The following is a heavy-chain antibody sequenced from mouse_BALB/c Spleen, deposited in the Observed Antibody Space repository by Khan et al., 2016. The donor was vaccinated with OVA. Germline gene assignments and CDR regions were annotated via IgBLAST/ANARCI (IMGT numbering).Heavy chain of an antibody. Sequence: EVQLVESGPGLVKPSQSLSLTCTVTGYSLTSGYGWNWIRQFPGNKLEWMGYISYSGSTNYNPSLKSRISITRDTSKNQFFLQLTSVTTEDTATYYGAETARIKYWGQGTTLTVSS. CDR3: AETARIKY. J-gene: IGHJ2*01. V-gene: IGHV3-2*02. D-gene: IGHD1-2*01. CDR2: ISYSGST. CDR1: GYSLTSGYG.